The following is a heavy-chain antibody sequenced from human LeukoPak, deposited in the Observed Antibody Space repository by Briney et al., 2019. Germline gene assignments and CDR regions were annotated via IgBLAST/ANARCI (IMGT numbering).Heavy chain of an antibody. CDR3: ARDCSGGSCYGAFDI. D-gene: IGHD2-15*01. J-gene: IGHJ3*02. Sequence: SETLSLTCTVSGGSISSGGYYWSWIRQHPGKGLEWIGYIYYSGSTYYNPSLKSRITISVDTSENRFSLKLSSVTATDTAVYYCARDCSGGSCYGAFDIWGQGTMVTVSS. V-gene: IGHV4-30-4*08. CDR1: GGSISSGGYY. CDR2: IYYSGST.